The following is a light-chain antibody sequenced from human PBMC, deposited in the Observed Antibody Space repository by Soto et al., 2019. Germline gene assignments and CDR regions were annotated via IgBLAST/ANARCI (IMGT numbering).Light chain of an antibody. CDR2: KMS. CDR1: QSLVHSDGNTY. J-gene: IGKJ2*01. CDR3: MQATQFPYT. Sequence: DIVMTQTPLSSPVTLGQPSSISCRSSQSLVHSDGNTYLSWLQQRPGQPPRLLIYKMSNRFSGVPDRFSGSWAGTDFTLKISREEAEDVGVYYCMQATQFPYTFGQGTKLEIK. V-gene: IGKV2-24*01.